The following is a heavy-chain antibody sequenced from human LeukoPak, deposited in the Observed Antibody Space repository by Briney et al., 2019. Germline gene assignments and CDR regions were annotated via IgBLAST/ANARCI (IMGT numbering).Heavy chain of an antibody. CDR1: GFTFSSYA. Sequence: GGSLRLSCAASGFTFSSYAMSWVRQAPGKGLEWVAFIRYDGSDKYYADSVKGRFTISRDNSKNTLYLQMNSLRAEDTAVYYCASALLWVGGPIDYWGQGTLVTVSS. V-gene: IGHV3-30*02. CDR2: IRYDGSDK. J-gene: IGHJ4*02. CDR3: ASALLWVGGPIDY. D-gene: IGHD3-10*01.